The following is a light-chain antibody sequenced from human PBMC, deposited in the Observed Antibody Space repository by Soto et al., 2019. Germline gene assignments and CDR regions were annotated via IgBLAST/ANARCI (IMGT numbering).Light chain of an antibody. Sequence: EIVLTQSPGTLSLSPGERATLSCRASQSVRNSYLAWYQQKPGQAPRLLVYGASSRATGIPDRFSGSGSGTDFTLTISRLEPEDFAVYYCQRYGSSPLTFGGGTKVEIK. CDR3: QRYGSSPLT. V-gene: IGKV3-20*01. CDR1: QSVRNSY. CDR2: GAS. J-gene: IGKJ4*01.